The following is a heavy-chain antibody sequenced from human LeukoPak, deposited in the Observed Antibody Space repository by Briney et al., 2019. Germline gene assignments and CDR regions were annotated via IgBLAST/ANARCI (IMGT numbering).Heavy chain of an antibody. CDR1: GFTFSSYG. Sequence: GGSLRLSCAASGFTFSSYGMNWVRQAPGKGLEWVSSISSSSSYIYYADSVKGRFTISRDNAKNSLYLQMNSLRAEDTAVYYCARDGALSSGSYRIYYYYGMDVWGQGTTVTVSS. CDR2: ISSSSSYI. V-gene: IGHV3-21*01. J-gene: IGHJ6*02. D-gene: IGHD1-26*01. CDR3: ARDGALSSGSYRIYYYYGMDV.